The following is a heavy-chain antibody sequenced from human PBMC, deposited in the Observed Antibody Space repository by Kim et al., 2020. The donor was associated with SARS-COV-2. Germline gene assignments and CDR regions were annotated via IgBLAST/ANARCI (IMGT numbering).Heavy chain of an antibody. D-gene: IGHD3-22*01. J-gene: IGHJ4*02. V-gene: IGHV3-23*01. CDR2: ISGSGGST. CDR1: GFTFSSYA. Sequence: GGSLRLSCAASGFTFSSYAMSWVRQAPGKGLEWVSAISGSGGSTYYADSVKGRFTISRDNSKNTLYLQMNSLRAEDTAVYYCAKVGRITRIVVVITRPEYYFDYWGQGPLVTVSS. CDR3: AKVGRITRIVVVITRPEYYFDY.